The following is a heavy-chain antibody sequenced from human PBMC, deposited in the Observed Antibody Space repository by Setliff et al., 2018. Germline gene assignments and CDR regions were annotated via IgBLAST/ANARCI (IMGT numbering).Heavy chain of an antibody. CDR1: GHSISSGYY. Sequence: SETLSLTCTVSGHSISSGYYWGWIRQPAGKGLEWIGRVYTSGTTNYNPSLKSRVTISVDTSKNQFSLKLSSVTAADTAVYYCARDGGYDYYFDYWGQGTLVTVSS. D-gene: IGHD5-12*01. CDR3: ARDGGYDYYFDY. V-gene: IGHV4-61*02. J-gene: IGHJ4*02. CDR2: VYTSGTT.